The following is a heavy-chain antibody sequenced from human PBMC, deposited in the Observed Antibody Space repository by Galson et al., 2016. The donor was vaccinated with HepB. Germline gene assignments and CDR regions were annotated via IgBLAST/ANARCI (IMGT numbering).Heavy chain of an antibody. V-gene: IGHV1-3*01. J-gene: IGHJ4*01. CDR3: ARGSSWYPHFDY. CDR2: INAGNGYT. Sequence: SVKVSCKASGYTFTSYAMHWVRQAPGQRLEWMGWINAGNGYTKYSQRFQGRVTITRDTSASTAYMELSSLRSEDTAVYYCARGSSWYPHFDYWGHGTRVTVSS. D-gene: IGHD6-13*01. CDR1: GYTFTSYA.